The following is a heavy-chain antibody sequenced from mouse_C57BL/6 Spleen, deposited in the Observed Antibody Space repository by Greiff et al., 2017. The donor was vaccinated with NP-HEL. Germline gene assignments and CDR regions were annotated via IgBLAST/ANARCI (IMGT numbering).Heavy chain of an antibody. D-gene: IGHD2-1*01. CDR3: ARGDYGNYVDY. CDR1: GYAFTNYL. CDR2: INPGSGGT. V-gene: IGHV1-54*01. J-gene: IGHJ2*01. Sequence: VQLHQSGAELVRPGTSVKVSCKASGYAFTNYLIEWVKQRPGQGLEWIGVINPGSGGTNYNEKFKGKATLTADKSSSTAYMQLSSLTSEDSAVYFCARGDYGNYVDYWGQGTTLTVSS.